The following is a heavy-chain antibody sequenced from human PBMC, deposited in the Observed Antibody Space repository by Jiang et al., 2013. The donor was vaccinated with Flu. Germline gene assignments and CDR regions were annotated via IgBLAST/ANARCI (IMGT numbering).Heavy chain of an antibody. J-gene: IGHJ5*02. Sequence: SGLVKPSQTLSLTCAVSGGSISSGGYSWSWIRQSPGKGLEWIGYIYHSGSTYYNPSLKSRVTISVDRSKNQFSLKLSSVTAADTAVYYCARDWGGRFDPWGQGTLVTVSS. D-gene: IGHD2-21*01. CDR2: IYHSGST. V-gene: IGHV4-30-2*06. CDR3: ARDWGGRFDP. CDR1: GGSISSGGYS.